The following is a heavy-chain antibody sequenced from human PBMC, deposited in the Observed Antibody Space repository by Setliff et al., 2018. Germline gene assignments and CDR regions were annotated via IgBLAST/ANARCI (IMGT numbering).Heavy chain of an antibody. D-gene: IGHD2-15*01. V-gene: IGHV1-69*13. CDR2: FIPILGAT. Sequence: SVKVSCKSSGGTFSSSGITWVRQAPGQGLQWLGRFIPILGATNYAQNFQGRVTITADESTSTGYMELRSLRSDDTAVYYCARDGAYCSGGSCYSFDYWGPGTPVTVSS. CDR1: GGTFSSSG. J-gene: IGHJ4*02. CDR3: ARDGAYCSGGSCYSFDY.